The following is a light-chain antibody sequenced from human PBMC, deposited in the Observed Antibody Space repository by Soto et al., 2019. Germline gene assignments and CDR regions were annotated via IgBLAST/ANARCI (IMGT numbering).Light chain of an antibody. J-gene: IGKJ1*01. CDR1: QGISSY. V-gene: IGKV1-9*01. CDR3: QQLNSYPPWT. CDR2: AAS. Sequence: DIQLTQSPSFLSASVGDTVTITCRASQGISSYLAWYQQKPGKAPKLLIYAASTLQSGVPSRFSGSGSGTEFTLTISSLQPEDFATYYCQQLNSYPPWTFGQGTTMEIK.